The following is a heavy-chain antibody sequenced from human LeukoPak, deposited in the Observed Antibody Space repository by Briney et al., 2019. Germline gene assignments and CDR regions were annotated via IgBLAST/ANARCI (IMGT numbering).Heavy chain of an antibody. D-gene: IGHD6-19*01. CDR1: GGSISSYY. V-gene: IGHV4-59*01. CDR3: ARTGYSSGWSNYFDY. CDR2: IYYSGST. Sequence: SETLSLTCTVSGGSISSYYWSWIRQPPGKGLEWIGHIYYSGSTNYNPSLKSRVTISVDTSKNQFSLKLSSVTAADTAVYYCARTGYSSGWSNYFDYWGQGTLVTVSS. J-gene: IGHJ4*02.